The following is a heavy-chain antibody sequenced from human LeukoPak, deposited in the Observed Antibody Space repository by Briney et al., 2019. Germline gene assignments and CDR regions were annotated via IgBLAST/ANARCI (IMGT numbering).Heavy chain of an antibody. D-gene: IGHD3-3*01. J-gene: IGHJ4*02. CDR3: ARDSPDSPLYDFWSGAHDY. Sequence: TGGSLRLSCAASGFTFSSYAMHWVRQAPGKGLEWVAVISYDGSNKYYADSVKGRFTISRDNSKNTLYLQMNSLRAEDTAVYYCARDSPDSPLYDFWSGAHDYWGQGTLVTVSS. CDR1: GFTFSSYA. V-gene: IGHV3-30-3*01. CDR2: ISYDGSNK.